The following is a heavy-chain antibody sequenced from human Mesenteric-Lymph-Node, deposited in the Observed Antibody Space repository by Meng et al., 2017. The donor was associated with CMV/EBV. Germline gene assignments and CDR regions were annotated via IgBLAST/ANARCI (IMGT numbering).Heavy chain of an antibody. V-gene: IGHV2-26*01. CDR2: IFSNDEK. D-gene: IGHD3-3*01. CDR3: ALSTRFWSGSWVLDV. J-gene: IGHJ6*02. Sequence: SGPTLVKPTETLTLTCTVSGLSLSNARMGVSWIRQPPGKAMEWLAHIFSNDEKSYSTSLKSRLTISKDTSKSQVVLTMTNMDPVDTATYYCALSTRFWSGSWVLDVWGQGTTVTVSS. CDR1: GLSLSNARMG.